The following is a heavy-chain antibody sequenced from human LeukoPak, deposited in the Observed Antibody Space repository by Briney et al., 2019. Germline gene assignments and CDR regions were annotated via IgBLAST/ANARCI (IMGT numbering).Heavy chain of an antibody. D-gene: IGHD5-12*01. Sequence: PSETLSLTCAVYGGSFSGYYWTWIRQPPGKGLEWIGEINHSGSTNYNPSLKSRVTISVDTSKNQFSLKLSSVTAADTAVYYCARVFGYSGYDYWGQGTLVTVSS. CDR1: GGSFSGYY. CDR3: ARVFGYSGYDY. J-gene: IGHJ4*02. CDR2: INHSGST. V-gene: IGHV4-34*01.